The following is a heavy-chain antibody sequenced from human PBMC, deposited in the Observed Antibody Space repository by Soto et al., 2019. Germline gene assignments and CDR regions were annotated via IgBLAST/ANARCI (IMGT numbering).Heavy chain of an antibody. J-gene: IGHJ4*02. D-gene: IGHD1-26*01. Sequence: QVQLRESGPGLLKPSETLSLTCTVSGDSVNSDSYFWTWIRQPPGKGLEWIAYISYTGDTNYHPSLKSRVTISVDTSRNQFSLRLTSVSAADTAVYFCARIVVGVTADYWGQGTLVTVSS. CDR3: ARIVVGVTADY. CDR1: GDSVNSDSYF. V-gene: IGHV4-61*01. CDR2: ISYTGDT.